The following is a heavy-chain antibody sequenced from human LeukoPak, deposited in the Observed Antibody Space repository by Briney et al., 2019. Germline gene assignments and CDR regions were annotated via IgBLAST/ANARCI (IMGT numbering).Heavy chain of an antibody. CDR2: ISPGSYSI. V-gene: IGHV3-21*01. CDR1: GFPLSTYS. D-gene: IGHD1-26*01. J-gene: IGHJ4*02. CDR3: ARKVVGATTDY. Sequence: GGSLRLSCAASGFPLSTYSMNWVRQAPGEGLEWASTISPGSYSIYYADSVKGRFTISRDNAKNSLYLQMNSLRVEDTAMYYCARKVVGATTDYWGQGTLVTVSS.